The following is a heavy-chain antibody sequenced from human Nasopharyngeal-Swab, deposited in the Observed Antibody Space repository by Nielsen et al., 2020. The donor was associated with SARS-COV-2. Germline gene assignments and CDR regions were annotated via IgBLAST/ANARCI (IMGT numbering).Heavy chain of an antibody. V-gene: IGHV3-9*01. CDR2: ISWNSGSI. D-gene: IGHD3-22*01. J-gene: IGHJ4*02. CDR3: AKLADYYDSSGQFDY. Sequence: GGSLRLSCAVSGFTFDDYAMHWVRQAPGKGLEWVSGISWNSGSIGYADSVKGRFTISRDNAKNSLYLQMNSLRAEDTALYYCAKLADYYDSSGQFDYWGQGTLVTSPQ. CDR1: GFTFDDYA.